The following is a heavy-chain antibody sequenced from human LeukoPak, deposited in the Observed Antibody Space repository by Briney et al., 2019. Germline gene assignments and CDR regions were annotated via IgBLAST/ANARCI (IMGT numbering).Heavy chain of an antibody. J-gene: IGHJ4*02. D-gene: IGHD6-6*01. V-gene: IGHV3-30-3*01. CDR2: ISYDGSNK. CDR1: GFTFSSYA. CDR3: AREYSSSSLDY. Sequence: QSGGSLRLSCAASGFTFSSYAMHWVRQAPGEGLEWVAVISYDGSNKYYADSVKGRFTISRDNSKNTLYLQMNSLRAEDTAVYYCAREYSSSSLDYWGQGTLVTVSS.